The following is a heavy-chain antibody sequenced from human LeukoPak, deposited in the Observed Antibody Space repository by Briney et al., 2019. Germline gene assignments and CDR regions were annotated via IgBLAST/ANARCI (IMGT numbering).Heavy chain of an antibody. CDR1: GFTFRTYS. J-gene: IGHJ4*02. Sequence: PGGSLRPSCAASGFTFRTYSMNWVRQAPGKGLEWVSSISSSSSYIYYADSVKGRFTISRDNAKNSLYLQMNSLRAEDTAVYYCARAPSPLAVAGTDYWGQGTLVTVSS. CDR2: ISSSSSYI. CDR3: ARAPSPLAVAGTDY. D-gene: IGHD6-19*01. V-gene: IGHV3-21*01.